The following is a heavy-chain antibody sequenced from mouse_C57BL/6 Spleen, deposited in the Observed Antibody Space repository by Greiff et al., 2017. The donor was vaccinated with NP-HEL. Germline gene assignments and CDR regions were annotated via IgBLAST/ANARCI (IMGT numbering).Heavy chain of an antibody. CDR1: GFTFSSYA. V-gene: IGHV5-9-1*02. Sequence: EVHLVESGEGLVKPGGSLKLSCAASGFTFSSYAMSWVRQTPEKRLEWVAYISSGGDYIHYADTVKGRFTISRDNARNTLYLQMSSLKSEDTAMYYCTRDRLITTVVAPFAYWGQGTLVTVSA. J-gene: IGHJ3*01. CDR3: TRDRLITTVVAPFAY. CDR2: ISSGGDYI. D-gene: IGHD1-1*01.